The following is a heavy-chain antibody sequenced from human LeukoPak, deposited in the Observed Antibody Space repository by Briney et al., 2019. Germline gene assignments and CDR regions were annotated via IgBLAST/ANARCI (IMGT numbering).Heavy chain of an antibody. CDR3: ASTLAAAGHRVTDTPFDY. CDR1: GYTFTGYY. Sequence: ASVKVSCKASGYTFTGYYMHWVRQAPGQGLEWMGWINPNSGGTNYAQKFQGRVTMTRDTSISTAYMELSRLRSDDTAVYYCASTLAAAGHRVTDTPFDYWGQGTLVTVSS. CDR2: INPNSGGT. D-gene: IGHD6-13*01. J-gene: IGHJ4*02. V-gene: IGHV1-2*02.